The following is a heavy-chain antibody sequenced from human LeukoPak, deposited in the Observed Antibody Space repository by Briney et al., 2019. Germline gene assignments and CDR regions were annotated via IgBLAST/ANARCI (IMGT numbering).Heavy chain of an antibody. V-gene: IGHV1-46*01. CDR2: INPSDSSI. J-gene: IGHJ4*02. Sequence: ASVKISCKASGYTFTTYYMHWVRQAPGQGLEWMGIINPSDSSITYAQKFQGRVTMTRDTSTSTVYLELSSLRSEDTAVYYCARDYGDYKYYLDYWGQGTLVTVSS. CDR1: GYTFTTYY. CDR3: ARDYGDYKYYLDY. D-gene: IGHD4-17*01.